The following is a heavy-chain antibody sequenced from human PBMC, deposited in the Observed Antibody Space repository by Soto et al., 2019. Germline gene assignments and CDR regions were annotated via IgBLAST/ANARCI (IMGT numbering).Heavy chain of an antibody. CDR2: ISAYNGNT. D-gene: IGHD3-3*01. Sequence: ASVKVSCKASGYTFTSYGISWVRQAPGQGREWMGWISAYNGNTNYAQKLQGRVTMTTDTSTSTAYMELRSLRSDDTAVYYCARLCPTYYDFWSGYYVFDYWGQGTLVTVSS. CDR1: GYTFTSYG. J-gene: IGHJ4*02. V-gene: IGHV1-18*01. CDR3: ARLCPTYYDFWSGYYVFDY.